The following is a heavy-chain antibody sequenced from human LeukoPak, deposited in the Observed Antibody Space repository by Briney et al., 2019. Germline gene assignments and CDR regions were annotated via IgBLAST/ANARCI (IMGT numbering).Heavy chain of an antibody. V-gene: IGHV3-23*01. D-gene: IGHD6-13*01. CDR1: GFTFSSYG. CDR3: AKDLRGIAAAGYYYYYMDV. J-gene: IGHJ6*03. CDR2: ISGSGGST. Sequence: GGTLRLSCAASGFTFSSYGMTWVRQAPGKGLEWVSAISGSGGSTYYADSVKGRFTISRDNSKNTLYLQMNSLRAEDTAVYYCAKDLRGIAAAGYYYYYMDVWGKGTTVTISS.